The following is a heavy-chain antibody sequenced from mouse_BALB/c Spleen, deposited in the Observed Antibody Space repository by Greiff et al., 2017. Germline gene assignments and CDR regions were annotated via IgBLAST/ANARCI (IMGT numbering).Heavy chain of an antibody. CDR2: IYPGDGDT. J-gene: IGHJ4*01. Sequence: VQLQQSGAELARPGASVKLSCKASGYTFTSYWMQWVKQRPGQGLEWIGAIYPGDGDTRYTQKFKGKATLTADKSSSTAYMQLSSLASEDSAVYYCARGLRPSYYAMDYWGQGTSVTVSS. CDR1: GYTFTSYW. V-gene: IGHV1-87*01. CDR3: ARGLRPSYYAMDY. D-gene: IGHD1-2*01.